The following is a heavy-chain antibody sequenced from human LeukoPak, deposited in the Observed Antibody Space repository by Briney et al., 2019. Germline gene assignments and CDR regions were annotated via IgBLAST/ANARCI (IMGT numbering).Heavy chain of an antibody. V-gene: IGHV1-69*13. CDR1: GYTFTSYG. Sequence: ASVKVSCKASGYTFTSYGISWVRQAPGQGLEWMGGIIPIFGTANYAQKFQGRVTITADESTSTAYMELSSLRSEDTAVYYCARQWELHFVYWGQGTLVTVSS. CDR3: ARQWELHFVY. J-gene: IGHJ4*02. D-gene: IGHD1-26*01. CDR2: IIPIFGTA.